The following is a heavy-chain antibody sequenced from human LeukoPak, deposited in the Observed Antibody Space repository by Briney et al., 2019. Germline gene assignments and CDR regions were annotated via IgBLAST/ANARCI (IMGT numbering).Heavy chain of an antibody. CDR2: ISSSSCYI. J-gene: IGHJ3*02. D-gene: IGHD3-22*01. Sequence: GGSLRLSCAASGFTFSSYSMNWVRQAPGKGLEWVSSISSSSCYIYYADSVKGRFTISRDNAKNSLYLQMNSLRAEDTAVYYCARDPHDITMIVVARGAFDIWGQGTMVTVSS. CDR3: ARDPHDITMIVVARGAFDI. CDR1: GFTFSSYS. V-gene: IGHV3-21*01.